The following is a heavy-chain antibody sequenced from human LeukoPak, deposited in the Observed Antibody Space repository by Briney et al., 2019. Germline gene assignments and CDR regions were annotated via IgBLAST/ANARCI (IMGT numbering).Heavy chain of an antibody. CDR1: GFTFSSYW. D-gene: IGHD2-2*02. V-gene: IGHV3-7*01. Sequence: PGGSLRLSCAASGFTFSSYWMSWVRQAPGKGLEWVANIKQDGSEKYYVASVKGRFTISRDNAKNSLYLQMNSLRAEDTAVYYCARDFCSSTSCYTRSLDYWGQGTLVTVSS. J-gene: IGHJ4*02. CDR3: ARDFCSSTSCYTRSLDY. CDR2: IKQDGSEK.